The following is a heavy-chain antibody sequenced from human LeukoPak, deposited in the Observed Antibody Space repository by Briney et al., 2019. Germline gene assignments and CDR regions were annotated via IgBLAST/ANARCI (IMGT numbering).Heavy chain of an antibody. D-gene: IGHD7-27*01. CDR3: ARGTNWGGDDAFDI. Sequence: GGSLRLSCAASGFTFSSYEMNWVRQAPGKGLEWVSSISSGSSYIYYADSVKGRFTISRDNAKNSLYLQMTSLRAEDTAVYYCARGTNWGGDDAFDIWGQGTMVTVSS. J-gene: IGHJ3*02. CDR2: ISSGSSYI. CDR1: GFTFSSYE. V-gene: IGHV3-21*01.